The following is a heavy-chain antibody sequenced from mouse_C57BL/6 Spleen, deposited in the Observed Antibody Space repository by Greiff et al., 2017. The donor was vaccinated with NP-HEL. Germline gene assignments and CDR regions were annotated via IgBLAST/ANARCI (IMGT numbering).Heavy chain of an antibody. D-gene: IGHD4-1*01. V-gene: IGHV2-6*01. Sequence: VKLVESGPGLVAPSQSLSITCTVSGFSLTSYGVDWVRQSPGKGLEWLGVIWGVGSTNYNSALKSRLSISKDNSKSQVFLKMNSLQTDDTAMYYCARRNWEGYFDYWGQGTTLTVSS. CDR2: IWGVGST. J-gene: IGHJ2*01. CDR1: GFSLTSYG. CDR3: ARRNWEGYFDY.